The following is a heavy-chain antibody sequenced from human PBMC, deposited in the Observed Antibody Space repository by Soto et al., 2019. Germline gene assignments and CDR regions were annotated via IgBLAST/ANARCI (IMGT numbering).Heavy chain of an antibody. CDR2: IFHGGST. CDR3: ARPHYDSNTFYYFFDY. V-gene: IGHV4-34*12. J-gene: IGHJ4*02. Sequence: XETLSLTCAVDGWSFSGYFWSWIRQPPGKGLEWIGEIFHGGSTDYSPSLKSRVTISVDTSKNQFSLELSSVTAADTAVYYCARPHYDSNTFYYFFDYWGQGTLVTVSS. CDR1: GWSFSGYF. D-gene: IGHD3-22*01.